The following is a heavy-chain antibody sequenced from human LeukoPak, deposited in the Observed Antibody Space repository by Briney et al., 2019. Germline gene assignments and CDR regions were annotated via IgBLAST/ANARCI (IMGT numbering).Heavy chain of an antibody. Sequence: GGSLRLSCAASGFTFRNYYMAWIRQAPGKGLEWVSYISASGDTIYYGDSVRGRFTISRDNAKNSLYLDMNTLKAEDTAVYYCARDPSWEILSYFDYWGQGTLVTVSS. CDR1: GFTFRNYY. J-gene: IGHJ4*02. CDR2: ISASGDTI. V-gene: IGHV3-11*04. D-gene: IGHD1-26*01. CDR3: ARDPSWEILSYFDY.